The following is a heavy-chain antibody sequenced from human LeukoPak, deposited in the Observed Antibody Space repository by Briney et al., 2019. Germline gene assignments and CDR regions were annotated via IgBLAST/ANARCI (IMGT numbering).Heavy chain of an antibody. Sequence: HPGGSLRLSCVASGFAFSNSWMHWVRQAPGKGLVWVSRIRGDGLDTNYADSVKGRFTISRDNAKDTLYLQMNSLRAEDTAVYYCARRVLYWYFDLWGRGTLVTVSS. CDR3: ARRVLYWYFDL. D-gene: IGHD2-8*02. CDR2: IRGDGLDT. CDR1: GFAFSNSW. V-gene: IGHV3-74*01. J-gene: IGHJ2*01.